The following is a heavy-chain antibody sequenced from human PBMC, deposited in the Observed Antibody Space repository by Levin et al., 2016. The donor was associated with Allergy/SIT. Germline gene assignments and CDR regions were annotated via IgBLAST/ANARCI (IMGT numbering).Heavy chain of an antibody. CDR2: IYYSGST. D-gene: IGHD4-17*01. CDR3: ARANMGDYGARYYYYYGMDV. J-gene: IGHJ6*02. V-gene: IGHV4-59*13. Sequence: PGKGLEWIGYIYYSGSTNYNPSLKSRVTISVDTSKNQFSLKLSSVTAADTAVYYCARANMGDYGARYYYYYGMDVWGQGTTVTVSS.